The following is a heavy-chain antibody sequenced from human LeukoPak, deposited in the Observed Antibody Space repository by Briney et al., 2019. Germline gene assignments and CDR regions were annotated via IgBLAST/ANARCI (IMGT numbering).Heavy chain of an antibody. D-gene: IGHD2-15*01. V-gene: IGHV3-15*01. Sequence: GGSLRFSCAASGFTFSNAWMSWVRQAPGNGLEWLGRIKSKTDGGTTDYAAPVKGRFTISRDDSKNTLYLQMNSLKTEDTAVYYCVGYCSGGNCPNAFDIWGQGTMVTVSS. CDR1: GFTFSNAW. J-gene: IGHJ3*02. CDR3: VGYCSGGNCPNAFDI. CDR2: IKSKTDGGTT.